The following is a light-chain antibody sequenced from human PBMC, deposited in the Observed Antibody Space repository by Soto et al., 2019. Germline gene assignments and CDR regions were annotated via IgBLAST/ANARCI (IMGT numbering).Light chain of an antibody. Sequence: QSALTQPASVSGSPGQSITISCTGASGDVGGYKYVSWYQHHPGKVPKLMIYDVSHRPSGVSSRFSGSKSGNTASLTISGLQADDEADYYCSSYTSANTFEVVXGGGTKLTVL. J-gene: IGLJ2*01. CDR1: SGDVGGYKY. V-gene: IGLV2-14*03. CDR2: DVS. CDR3: SSYTSANTFEVV.